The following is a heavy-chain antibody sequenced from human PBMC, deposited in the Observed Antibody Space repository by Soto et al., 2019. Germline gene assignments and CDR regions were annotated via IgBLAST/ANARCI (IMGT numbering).Heavy chain of an antibody. V-gene: IGHV4-4*02. CDR3: ATQHPRIPVNVSDITT. CDR2: IYHSGMT. Sequence: QVQLRQSGPGLVKPSGTLSLTCAVSGTSISSSHWWTWVRQSPGKGLEWIGQIYHSGMTNYNPAPKNPVTISVDKHNPHFPLKMTSVTAADTAVHSCATQHPRIPVNVSDITTWGQGTLVAVSS. J-gene: IGHJ5*02. CDR1: GTSISSSHW. D-gene: IGHD3-10*01.